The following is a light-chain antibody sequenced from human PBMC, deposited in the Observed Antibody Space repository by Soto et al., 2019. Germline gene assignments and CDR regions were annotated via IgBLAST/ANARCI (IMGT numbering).Light chain of an antibody. Sequence: DFQMTQSPSTLSAAVGDRVTITCRASQNIRSRLAWFQQKPGKAPKLLIYDASSLQSGVPSRFSGSGSGTDFTLTINSLQPEDFATYYCQQTFATPLQVGNSFSHTFGQGTKVDIK. V-gene: IGKV1-39*01. CDR1: QNIRSR. J-gene: IGKJ2*01. CDR2: DAS. CDR3: QQTFATPLQVGNSFSHT.